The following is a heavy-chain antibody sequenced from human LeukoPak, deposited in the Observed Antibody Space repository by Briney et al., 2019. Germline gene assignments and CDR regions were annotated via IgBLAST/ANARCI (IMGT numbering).Heavy chain of an antibody. Sequence: GSLRLSCAASGFTFSSYSMNWVRQPPGKGLEWIGEIYHSGSTNYNPSLKSRVTISVDKSKNQFPLKLSSVTAADTAVYYCAREGFDPEYSSGWYYFDYWGQGTLVTVSS. CDR3: AREGFDPEYSSGWYYFDY. CDR1: GFTFSSYSM. D-gene: IGHD6-19*01. V-gene: IGHV4-4*02. CDR2: IYHSGST. J-gene: IGHJ4*02.